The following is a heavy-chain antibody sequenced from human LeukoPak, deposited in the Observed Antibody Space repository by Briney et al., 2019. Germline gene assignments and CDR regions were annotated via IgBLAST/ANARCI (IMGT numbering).Heavy chain of an antibody. V-gene: IGHV1-8*01. Sequence: ASVKVSCKASGYTFTSYDINWVRPATGQGLEWMGWMNPNSGNTGSAQKFQGRVTMTRNTTISTAYMELCSLRAQDTAVFYCARDAYSSSGYYYVYFDPWGQGTLVTVSS. CDR2: MNPNSGNT. D-gene: IGHD3-22*01. CDR1: GYTFTSYD. J-gene: IGHJ5*02. CDR3: ARDAYSSSGYYYVYFDP.